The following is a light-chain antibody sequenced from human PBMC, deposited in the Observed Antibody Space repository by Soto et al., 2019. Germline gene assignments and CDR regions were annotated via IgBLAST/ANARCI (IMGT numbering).Light chain of an antibody. CDR3: QQYNNRPYT. J-gene: IGKJ2*01. V-gene: IGKV3-15*01. CDR1: QTVGSN. CDR2: GAS. Sequence: EIVMTQSPATPSVSPGERATLSCRASQTVGSNLAWYQQKPGQAPRLLLYGASTRATGIPARFSGSGSGTEFTLTINSLQSEDFAVFYCQQYNNRPYTFGQGTKLEIK.